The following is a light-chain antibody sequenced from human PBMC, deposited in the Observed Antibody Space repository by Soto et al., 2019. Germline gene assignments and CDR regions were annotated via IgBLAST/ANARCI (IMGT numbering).Light chain of an antibody. Sequence: IQITQSPSTLSASVGDRVTITCRASETINIWLAWYPQKPGKAPKLLISEASSLDSGVPPRFSGSGAGTDCTRTISSLQSDDFATDYCQQYRSPTWTFGQGTKVDIK. CDR1: ETINIW. CDR2: EAS. V-gene: IGKV1-5*03. CDR3: QQYRSPTWT. J-gene: IGKJ1*01.